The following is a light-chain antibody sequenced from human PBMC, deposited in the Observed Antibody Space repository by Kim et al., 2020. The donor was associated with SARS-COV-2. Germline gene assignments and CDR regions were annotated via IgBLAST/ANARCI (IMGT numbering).Light chain of an antibody. CDR1: MRRSYF. Sequence: ALIQTVRVTRQGDMRRSYFATGYQQKPGQAPIIFIYGKNNRPSGIPDRFSGSSSGNTAYLSITGTQAGDEADYYCNSRDSNDIVVFGGGTQLTVL. CDR2: GKN. V-gene: IGLV3-19*01. J-gene: IGLJ2*01. CDR3: NSRDSNDIVV.